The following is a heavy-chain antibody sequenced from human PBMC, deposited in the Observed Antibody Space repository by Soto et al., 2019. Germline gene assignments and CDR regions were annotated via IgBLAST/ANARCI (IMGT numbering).Heavy chain of an antibody. V-gene: IGHV4-30-4*02. D-gene: IGHD3-9*01. J-gene: IGHJ6*02. Sequence: SETLSLTCTVSGDYIGCGYEYWSWIRQAPGKGLEWFGYIFSSGTTFYNPSLKSRLTMSLDTSQNQFSLTLNSVTAADTAGYFSARLPSPFDFCYAIDAWGQGTTVTVSS. CDR2: IFSSGTT. CDR3: ARLPSPFDFCYAIDA. CDR1: GDYIGCGYEY.